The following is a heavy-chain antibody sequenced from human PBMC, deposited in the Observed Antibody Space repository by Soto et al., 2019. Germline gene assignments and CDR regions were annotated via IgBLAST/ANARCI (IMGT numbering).Heavy chain of an antibody. J-gene: IGHJ4*02. CDR2: INAGNGNT. V-gene: IGHV1-3*01. Sequence: QVQLVQSGAEVKKPGASVKVSCKASGYTFTSYAMHWVRQAPGQRLEWMGWINAGNGNTKYSQKFQGRVTITRDTPASTAYKALGSRRSEDTPVYSCARILGGRPDDRAQGTLVTVSS. CDR3: ARILGGRPDD. D-gene: IGHD1-26*01. CDR1: GYTFTSYA.